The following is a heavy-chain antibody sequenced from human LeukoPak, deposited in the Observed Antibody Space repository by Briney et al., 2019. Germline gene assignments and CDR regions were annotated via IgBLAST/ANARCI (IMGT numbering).Heavy chain of an antibody. J-gene: IGHJ4*02. CDR2: IYYTGDS. CDR3: ARYCRNGDYTLDY. D-gene: IGHD4-17*01. V-gene: IGHV4-59*01. CDR1: GASISSNY. Sequence: SETLSLTCNVSGASISSNYWSWIRQPPGKALEWIGYIYYTGDSNYNPSLKSRVTMSMDTSKNQFSLKVTSVTAADTAVYYCARYCRNGDYTLDYWGQGTLVTVSS.